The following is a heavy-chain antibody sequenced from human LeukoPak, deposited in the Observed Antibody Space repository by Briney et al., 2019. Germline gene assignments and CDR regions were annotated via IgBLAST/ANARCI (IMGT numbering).Heavy chain of an antibody. J-gene: IGHJ4*02. D-gene: IGHD3-10*01. CDR2: ISAYNGNT. CDR1: GYTFTSYG. V-gene: IGHV1-18*01. Sequence: ASVKVSCKASGYTFTSYGISWVRQAPGQGLEWMGWISAYNGNTNYAQKLQGRVTMTTDTSTSTAYMELRSLRSEDTAVYYCARTIWFGELFGINYWGQGTLVTVSA. CDR3: ARTIWFGELFGINY.